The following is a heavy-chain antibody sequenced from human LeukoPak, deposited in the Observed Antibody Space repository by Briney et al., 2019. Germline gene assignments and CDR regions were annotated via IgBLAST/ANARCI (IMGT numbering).Heavy chain of an antibody. CDR2: FDPEDGET. J-gene: IGHJ4*02. D-gene: IGHD1-7*01. Sequence: GASVKVPCKVSGYTLTELSMHWVRQAPGKGLEWMGGFDPEDGETIHAQKFQGRVTMTEDTSTDTAYMELSSLRSEDTAVYYCATGQAGTTNRWGQGTLVTASS. V-gene: IGHV1-24*01. CDR1: GYTLTELS. CDR3: ATGQAGTTNR.